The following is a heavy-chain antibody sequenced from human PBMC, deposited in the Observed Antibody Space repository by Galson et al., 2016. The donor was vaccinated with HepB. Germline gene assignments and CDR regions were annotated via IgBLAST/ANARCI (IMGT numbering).Heavy chain of an antibody. J-gene: IGHJ5*01. V-gene: IGHV3-30*04. D-gene: IGHD2-15*01. CDR3: ATSWSDCSGGSCYSGWFDS. Sequence: SLRLSCAASGFSFTDYTLHWVRQSPGKGLEWVAVISFDGSNKYYRDSVKGRFTISRDDSKNTLYLEMNGLRAEDTAVYYCATSWSDCSGGSCYSGWFDSWGQGALVTVSS. CDR2: ISFDGSNK. CDR1: GFSFTDYT.